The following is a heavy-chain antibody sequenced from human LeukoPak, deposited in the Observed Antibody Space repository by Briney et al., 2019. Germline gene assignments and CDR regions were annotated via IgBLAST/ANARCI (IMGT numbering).Heavy chain of an antibody. Sequence: SETLSLTCTVSGVSISSYYWSWIRQPAGKGLEWIGRIYGSGTTTYNPPLKSRVSMSIDTSKNQFSLKLMSVTAADTAVYYCARPNIRYCSGGACSNDGFDYWGQGTLVTVSS. V-gene: IGHV4-4*07. J-gene: IGHJ4*02. CDR1: GVSISSYY. D-gene: IGHD2-15*01. CDR3: ARPNIRYCSGGACSNDGFDY. CDR2: IYGSGTT.